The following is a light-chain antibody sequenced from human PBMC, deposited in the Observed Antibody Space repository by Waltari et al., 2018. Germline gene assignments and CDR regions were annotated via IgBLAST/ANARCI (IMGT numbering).Light chain of an antibody. V-gene: IGLV2-23*02. CDR1: SSAVGFYNL. CDR2: EVI. J-gene: IGLJ3*02. Sequence: QSALTQPASVSGSPGQSITISSTGTSSAVGFYNLVSWYQQHPGKAPELVVYEVISRPSGVSNRFSGSKSGNTASLTISGLQAEDEADYYCCSYAGRNIWVFGGGTKLTVL. CDR3: CSYAGRNIWV.